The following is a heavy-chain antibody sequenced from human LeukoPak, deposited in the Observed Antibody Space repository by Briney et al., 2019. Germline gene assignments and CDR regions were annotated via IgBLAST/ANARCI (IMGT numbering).Heavy chain of an antibody. CDR2: IRAYNGNT. J-gene: IGHJ5*02. V-gene: IGHV1-18*01. CDR1: GYTFTSYG. CDR3: ARLKSARGIAVAGTGWFDP. Sequence: GASVKVSCKASGYTFTSYGISWVRQAPGQGLEWMGWIRAYNGNTNYAQKLQGRVTMTTDTSTSTAYMELRSLRSDDTAVYYCARLKSARGIAVAGTGWFDPWGQGTLVTVSS. D-gene: IGHD6-19*01.